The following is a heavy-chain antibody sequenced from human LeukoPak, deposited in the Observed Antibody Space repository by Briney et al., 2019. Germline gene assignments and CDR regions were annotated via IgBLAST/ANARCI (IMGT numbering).Heavy chain of an antibody. V-gene: IGHV3-7*04. Sequence: GRSLRLSCAVSGFTFNSYWMSWVSQGPGRGLEWEANIKQDGSSRYYVDSVKGRFTISRDNAKNSLYLQMNSLRAEDTAVYYCARDTDYRDYPPDYWGQGTLVTVSS. CDR3: ARDTDYRDYPPDY. CDR2: IKQDGSSR. J-gene: IGHJ4*02. CDR1: GFTFNSYW. D-gene: IGHD4-17*01.